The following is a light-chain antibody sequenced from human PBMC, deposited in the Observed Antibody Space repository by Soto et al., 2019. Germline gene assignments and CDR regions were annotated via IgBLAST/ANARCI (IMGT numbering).Light chain of an antibody. CDR2: AAS. CDR1: QSVSGS. Sequence: EIVLTQSPAILSLSPGEKATLSCRASQSVSGSLCCYQQKPGQAPRLIIYAASVRATVIPARFSGSGSGTDFTLTIRRLEPEAFAVYYCQEGTYWPAFGGGTKVDIK. V-gene: IGKV3-11*01. CDR3: QEGTYWPA. J-gene: IGKJ4*01.